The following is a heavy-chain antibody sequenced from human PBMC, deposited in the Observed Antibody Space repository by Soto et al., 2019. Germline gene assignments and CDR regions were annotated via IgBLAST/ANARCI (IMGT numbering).Heavy chain of an antibody. CDR3: ARGLLAYFGMDV. CDR2: ISAHNGNK. Sequence: QLVQSGAEVKKPGASVKVSCKASGYRFSNYDSSWVRQAPGQGLEWMAWISAHNGNKHYAEKFQGRVSTTTDTSTSTAYMEVRTLKTDDTAVYYCARGLLAYFGMDVWGQGTTVTVS. J-gene: IGHJ6*02. CDR1: GYRFSNYD. V-gene: IGHV1-18*01. D-gene: IGHD1-26*01.